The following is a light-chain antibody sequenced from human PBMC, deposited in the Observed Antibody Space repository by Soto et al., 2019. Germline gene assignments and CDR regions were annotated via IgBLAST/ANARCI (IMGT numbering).Light chain of an antibody. CDR2: KAS. Sequence: DIQITQSPSTLSASVGDRVTLTCRASQSISSWLAWYQQKPGKAPKLLIYKASSLESGVPSRLSGGGSGTVFTITIRSLQPDDFATYYCQQYNSYWAFGQGTKVDIK. CDR3: QQYNSYWA. J-gene: IGKJ1*01. CDR1: QSISSW. V-gene: IGKV1-5*03.